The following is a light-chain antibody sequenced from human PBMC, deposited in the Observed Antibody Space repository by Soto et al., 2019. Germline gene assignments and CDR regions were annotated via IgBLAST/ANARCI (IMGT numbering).Light chain of an antibody. J-gene: IGKJ4*01. CDR2: AAS. Sequence: IQLPPSPSSLSASVGDRVTITCRACQGISNYLAWFQQKPGKAPTSLIYAASSLQSGVPSRFSGSGSGTDFTLTISLLHPEDFATYCYQQYNSYPVTFGGGTKVEIK. CDR3: QQYNSYPVT. V-gene: IGKV1-16*01. CDR1: QGISNY.